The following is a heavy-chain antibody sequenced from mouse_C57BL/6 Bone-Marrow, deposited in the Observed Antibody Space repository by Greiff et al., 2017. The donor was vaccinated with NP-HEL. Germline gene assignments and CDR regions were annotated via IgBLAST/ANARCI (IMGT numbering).Heavy chain of an antibody. J-gene: IGHJ2*01. V-gene: IGHV1-82*01. Sequence: QVQLKESGPELVKPGASVKISCKASGYAFSSSWMNWVKQRPGKGLEWIGRIYPGDGDTNYNGKFKGKATLTADKSSSTAYMQLSSLTSEDSAVYFCARWDFDYWGQGTTLTVSS. CDR1: GYAFSSSW. D-gene: IGHD4-1*01. CDR3: ARWDFDY. CDR2: IYPGDGDT.